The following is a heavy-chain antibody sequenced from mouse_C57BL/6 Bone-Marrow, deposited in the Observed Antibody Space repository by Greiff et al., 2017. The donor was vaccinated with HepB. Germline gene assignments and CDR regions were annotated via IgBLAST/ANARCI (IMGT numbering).Heavy chain of an antibody. V-gene: IGHV3-5*01. CDR3: AREVPYYGSSYWYFDV. CDR2: IYYSGTI. CDR1: GISITTGNYR. D-gene: IGHD1-1*01. J-gene: IGHJ1*03. Sequence: VQLKESGPGLVKPSQTVFLTCTVTGISITTGNYRWSWIRQFPGNKLEWIGYIYYSGTITYNPSLTSRTTITRDTPKNQFFLEMNSLTAEDTATYYCAREVPYYGSSYWYFDVWGTGTTVTVSS.